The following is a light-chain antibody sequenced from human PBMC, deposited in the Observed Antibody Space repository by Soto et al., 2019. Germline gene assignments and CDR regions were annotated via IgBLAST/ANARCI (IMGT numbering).Light chain of an antibody. CDR2: KAS. CDR3: QQYNSYPLT. J-gene: IGKJ4*01. Sequence: DLQMTQSPSTLSASVGDRVTITCRASQTFSSWLAWYQQKPGKAPKVLIYKASFLESGVPSRFSGSGSGTEFTLTISSLQPDDLGTYYCQQYNSYPLTFGGGTKVEI. CDR1: QTFSSW. V-gene: IGKV1-5*03.